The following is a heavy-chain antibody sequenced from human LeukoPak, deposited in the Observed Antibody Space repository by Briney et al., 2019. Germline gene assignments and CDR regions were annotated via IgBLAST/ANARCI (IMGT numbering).Heavy chain of an antibody. J-gene: IGHJ5*02. D-gene: IGHD3-22*01. Sequence: GASVKVSCKASGYTFTGYYMHWVRQAPGQGLEWMGWINPNSGGTNYAQKFQGRVTMTRDTSISTAYMELSRLRSDDTAVYYCARSRARDYYDSSAKGSWFDPWGQGTLVTVSS. CDR2: INPNSGGT. CDR1: GYTFTGYY. CDR3: ARSRARDYYDSSAKGSWFDP. V-gene: IGHV1-2*02.